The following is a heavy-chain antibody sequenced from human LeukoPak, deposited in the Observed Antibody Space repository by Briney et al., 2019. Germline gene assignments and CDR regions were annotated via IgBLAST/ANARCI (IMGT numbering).Heavy chain of an antibody. J-gene: IGHJ4*02. V-gene: IGHV3-23*01. CDR3: ARALNYYGSGSYRN. D-gene: IGHD3-10*01. Sequence: GGSLRLSCAASGFTFSSYAMSWVRQAPGKGLEWVSAISGSGGSTYYADSVKGRFTISRDSSKNTLYLQMNSLRAEDTAVYYCARALNYYGSGSYRNWGQGTLVTVSS. CDR2: ISGSGGST. CDR1: GFTFSSYA.